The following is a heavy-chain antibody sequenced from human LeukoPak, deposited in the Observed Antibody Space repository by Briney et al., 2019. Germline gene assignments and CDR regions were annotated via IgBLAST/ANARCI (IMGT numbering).Heavy chain of an antibody. CDR3: TQSSGWPDAFDI. J-gene: IGHJ3*02. D-gene: IGHD6-19*01. CDR1: GGTFSSYA. Sequence: VASVKVSCKASGGTFSSYAISWVRQAPGQGLEWMGRIIPILGIANYARKFQGRVTITADKPTSTAYMELSSLRSEDTAVYYCTQSSGWPDAFDIWGQGTMDTVSS. V-gene: IGHV1-69*04. CDR2: IIPILGIA.